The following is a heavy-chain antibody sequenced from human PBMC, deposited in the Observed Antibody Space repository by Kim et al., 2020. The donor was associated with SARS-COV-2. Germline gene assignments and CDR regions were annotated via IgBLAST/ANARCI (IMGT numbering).Heavy chain of an antibody. D-gene: IGHD6-13*01. CDR1: GFTFDDYA. CDR3: AREIAAAGQANFDY. V-gene: IGHV3-9*01. J-gene: IGHJ4*02. CDR2: ISWNSGSI. Sequence: GGSLRLSCAASGFTFDDYAMHWVRQAPGKGLEWVSGISWNSGSIGYADSVKGRFTISRDNAKNSLYLQMNSLRAEDTALYYCAREIAAAGQANFDYWGQGTLVTVSS.